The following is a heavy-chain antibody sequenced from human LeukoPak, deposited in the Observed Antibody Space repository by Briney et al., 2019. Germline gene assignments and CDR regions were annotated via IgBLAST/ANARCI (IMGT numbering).Heavy chain of an antibody. Sequence: PSQTLSLTCTASGGSITSGSYYWTWIRQPAGKGLEWVGQIYTSGITKYSPSLKSRLTISMDTSKNQFSLKLTSVTAADTAVYYCARSESLNMIVVVNRYAFDIWGQGTMVTVSS. D-gene: IGHD3-22*01. CDR3: ARSESLNMIVVVNRYAFDI. V-gene: IGHV4-61*09. CDR2: IYTSGIT. J-gene: IGHJ3*02. CDR1: GGSITSGSYY.